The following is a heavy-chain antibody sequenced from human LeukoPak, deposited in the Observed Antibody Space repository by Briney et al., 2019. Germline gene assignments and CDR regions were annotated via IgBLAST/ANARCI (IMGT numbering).Heavy chain of an antibody. CDR1: GFTFSSYG. CDR3: ARSYYDSSGYYLPGFGYFDY. D-gene: IGHD3-22*01. CDR2: IWYDGSNK. Sequence: GRSLRLSCAASGFTFSSYGMHWVRQAPGKGLEWVAVIWYDGSNKYYADSVKGRFTISRDNSKNTLYLQMNSLRAEDTAVYYCARSYYDSSGYYLPGFGYFDYWGQGTLVTVSS. V-gene: IGHV3-33*01. J-gene: IGHJ4*02.